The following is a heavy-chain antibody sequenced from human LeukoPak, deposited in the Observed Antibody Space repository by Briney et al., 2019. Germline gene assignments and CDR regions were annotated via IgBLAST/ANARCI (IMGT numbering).Heavy chain of an antibody. CDR3: AKDLLADFDY. CDR1: GFSFRSYA. Sequence: AGGSLRLSCAASGFSFRSYAMTWVRQAPGKGLEWVSGISSSGGSIYYADSVKGRFTISRDNSRDTLYLQMKSLSADDTAVYYCAKDLLADFDYWGQGTLVTVSS. J-gene: IGHJ4*02. CDR2: ISSSGGSI. V-gene: IGHV3-23*01.